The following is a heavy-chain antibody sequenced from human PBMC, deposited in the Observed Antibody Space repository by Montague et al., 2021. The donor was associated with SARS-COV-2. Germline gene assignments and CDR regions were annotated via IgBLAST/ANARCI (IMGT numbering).Heavy chain of an antibody. CDR2: IKQSGST. CDR3: ARGHLSVSMIVVVFTSASYYFDY. Sequence: SETLSLTCGVYGGSFGDDHWSWIRQPPGKGLEWIGDIKQSGSTDYNPSLKSRVTISVDTSRIQFSLKPTSVTAADTAVYFCARGHLSVSMIVVVFTSASYYFDYWGQGALVTVSS. V-gene: IGHV4-34*01. CDR1: GGSFGDDH. J-gene: IGHJ4*02. D-gene: IGHD3-22*01.